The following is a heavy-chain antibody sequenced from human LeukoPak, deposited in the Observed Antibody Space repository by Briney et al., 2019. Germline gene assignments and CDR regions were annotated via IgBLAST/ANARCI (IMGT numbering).Heavy chain of an antibody. CDR2: ISSSGSAI. J-gene: IGHJ4*02. D-gene: IGHD5-18*01. CDR1: GFTFSSYE. V-gene: IGHV3-48*03. Sequence: PGGSLRLSCAASGFTFSSYEMNWVRQAPGKGLEWVSYISSSGSAIYYADSVKGRFTISRDNAKNSLYLQMNSLRVEDTAVYYCARYQKVDKAMVLGGFDYWGQGTLVTVSS. CDR3: ARYQKVDKAMVLGGFDY.